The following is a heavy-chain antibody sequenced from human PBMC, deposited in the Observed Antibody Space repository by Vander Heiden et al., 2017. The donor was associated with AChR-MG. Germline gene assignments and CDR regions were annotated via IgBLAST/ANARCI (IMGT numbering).Heavy chain of an antibody. J-gene: IGHJ4*02. CDR1: GGTFSSYA. Sequence: QVQLVQSGAEVKKPGSSVKVSCKASGGTFSSYAISWVRQAPGQGLEWMGGIIPIFGTANYAQKFQGRVTITADKSTSTAYMELSSLRSEDTAVYYCARARRYYDSSGSALFDYWGQGTLVTVSS. D-gene: IGHD3-22*01. CDR2: IIPIFGTA. V-gene: IGHV1-69*06. CDR3: ARARRYYDSSGSALFDY.